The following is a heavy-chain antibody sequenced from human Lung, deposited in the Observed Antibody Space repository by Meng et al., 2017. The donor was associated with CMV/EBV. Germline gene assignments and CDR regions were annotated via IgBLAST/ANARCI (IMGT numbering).Heavy chain of an antibody. CDR1: GGSFSGYY. CDR3: ARERGAGSTQRVWFDP. J-gene: IGHJ5*02. D-gene: IGHD6-13*01. V-gene: IGHV4-34*01. Sequence: QVQLQRWGAGLWTPSXXLSLTCAVYGGSFSGYYWSWIRPPPGKELEWIGEINHSGSTNYNPSLKSRVTISVDTSKNQFSLKLSSVTAADTAVYYCARERGAGSTQRVWFDPWGQGTLVNVSS. CDR2: INHSGST.